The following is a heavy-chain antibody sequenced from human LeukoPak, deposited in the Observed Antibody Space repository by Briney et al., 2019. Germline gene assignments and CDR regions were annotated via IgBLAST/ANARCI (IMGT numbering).Heavy chain of an antibody. CDR3: ARDYYDSSGDLDY. J-gene: IGHJ4*02. Sequence: ASVKVSCKASGYTFTSYGISWVRQAPGQGLEWMGWISAYNGNTKYSQKFQGRVTITRDTSASTAYMELSSLRSEDTAVYYCARDYYDSSGDLDYWGQGTLVTVSS. CDR2: ISAYNGNT. D-gene: IGHD3-22*01. CDR1: GYTFTSYG. V-gene: IGHV1-18*01.